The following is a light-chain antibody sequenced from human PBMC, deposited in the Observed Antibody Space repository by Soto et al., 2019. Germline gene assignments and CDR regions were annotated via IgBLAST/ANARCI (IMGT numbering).Light chain of an antibody. CDR3: SSYTSSSTPYV. Sequence: QSALTQPAPVSGSPGQSITISCTGTSSDVGGYTYVSWYQQHPGKAPELMIYEVSNRPSGVSNRFSGSKSGHTASLTISGLQAEDEADYYCSSYTSSSTPYVFGTGTKLTVL. V-gene: IGLV2-14*01. CDR1: SSDVGGYTY. J-gene: IGLJ1*01. CDR2: EVS.